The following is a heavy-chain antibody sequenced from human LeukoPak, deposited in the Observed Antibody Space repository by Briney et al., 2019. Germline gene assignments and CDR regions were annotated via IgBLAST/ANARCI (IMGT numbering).Heavy chain of an antibody. CDR2: INPNTGGT. CDR1: GYTFTDFY. D-gene: IGHD6-13*01. Sequence: ASVKVSCKASGYTFTDFYIHWVRQAPGQGLEWMGWINPNTGGTNYAQKFRGRVTMTRDTSISTAYMELSGLRSDDTAVYYCARDADDAAGDYWGQGTLVTVSS. CDR3: ARDADDAAGDY. V-gene: IGHV1-2*02. J-gene: IGHJ4*02.